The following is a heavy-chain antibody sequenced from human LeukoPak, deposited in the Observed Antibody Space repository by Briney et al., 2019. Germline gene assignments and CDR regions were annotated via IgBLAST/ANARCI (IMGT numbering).Heavy chain of an antibody. CDR3: ARDQGYYGNSGYFVPLFDY. CDR2: IYTSGST. CDR1: GGSISSYY. Sequence: PSETLSLTCTVSGGSISSYYWSWIRQPAGKGLEWIGRIYTSGSTNYNPSLKSRVTMSVDRSKNQFSLRLSSVTAADTAVYYCARDQGYYGNSGYFVPLFDYWGQGTPVTVSS. J-gene: IGHJ4*02. D-gene: IGHD3-22*01. V-gene: IGHV4-4*07.